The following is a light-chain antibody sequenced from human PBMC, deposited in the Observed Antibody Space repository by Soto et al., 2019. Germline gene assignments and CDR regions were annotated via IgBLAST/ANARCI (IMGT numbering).Light chain of an antibody. CDR2: DAS. J-gene: IGKJ4*01. CDR1: QSVSTY. V-gene: IGKV3-11*01. CDR3: QQSRNWPLT. Sequence: EVVLTQSPATLSLSPGERATLSCRASQSVSTYLAWYQQRPGQAPRILIFDASTRATGIPARFSGSGSGTDFTHTISSLESEAFAVYYCQQSRNWPLTFGGGTRVEIK.